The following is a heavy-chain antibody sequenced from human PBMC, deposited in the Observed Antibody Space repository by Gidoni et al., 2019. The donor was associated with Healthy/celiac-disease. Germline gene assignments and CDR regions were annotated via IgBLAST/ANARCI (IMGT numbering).Heavy chain of an antibody. J-gene: IGHJ4*02. V-gene: IGHV3-49*03. CDR2: IRSKAYGGTT. D-gene: IGHD5-18*01. CDR1: GFTFGDYA. Sequence: EVQLVESGGGLVQPGRSLRLSCTASGFTFGDYAMSWFRQAPGKGLEWVGFIRSKAYGGTTEYAASVKGRFTISRDDSKSIAYLQMNSLKTEDTAVYYCTRDSKTAMVTGFDYWGQGTLVTVSS. CDR3: TRDSKTAMVTGFDY.